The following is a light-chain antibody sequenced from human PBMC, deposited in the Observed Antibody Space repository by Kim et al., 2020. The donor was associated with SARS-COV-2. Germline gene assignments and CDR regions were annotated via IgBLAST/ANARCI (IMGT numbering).Light chain of an antibody. J-gene: IGLJ3*02. V-gene: IGLV1-40*01. Sequence: VTVPATGSSHNVGAGYCVPWYQHLPGTAPTLLLYGNSRRPSGVPDRFSGSKSGTSASLAITGLQAEDEADYYCQSYDSSLSGSVFGGGTQLTVL. CDR2: GNS. CDR3: QSYDSSLSGSV. CDR1: SHNVGAGYC.